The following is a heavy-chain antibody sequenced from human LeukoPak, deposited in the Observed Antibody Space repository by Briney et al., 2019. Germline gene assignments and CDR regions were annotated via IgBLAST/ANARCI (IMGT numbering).Heavy chain of an antibody. CDR3: ARPREAYSSSFGYYYYMDA. CDR2: IYYSGST. Sequence: SETLSLTCTVSGGSISSSSYYWGWIRQPPGKGLEWIGSIYYSGSTYYNPSLKSRVTISVDTSKNQFSLKLSSVTAADTAVYYCARPREAYSSSFGYYYYMDAWGKGTTVTVSS. D-gene: IGHD6-6*01. J-gene: IGHJ6*03. V-gene: IGHV4-39*01. CDR1: GGSISSSSYY.